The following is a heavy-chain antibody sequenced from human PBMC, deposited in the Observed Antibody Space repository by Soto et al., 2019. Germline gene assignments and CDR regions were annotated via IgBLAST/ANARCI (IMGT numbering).Heavy chain of an antibody. CDR1: GYTFTPYG. CDR3: ARVDLHCESGGYTQNWFAP. J-gene: IGHJ5*02. V-gene: IGHV1-18*01. Sequence: QVQVVQSGVEVKQPGASVKVSCKASGYTFTPYGISWVRQAPGQGLEWMGWVSAYNGKTQDAQKFQGRVTMTTETATTTAYMEMRSLRSDDTAVYYCARVDLHCESGGYTQNWFAPLGQGTLATVSA. CDR2: VSAYNGKT. D-gene: IGHD3-22*01.